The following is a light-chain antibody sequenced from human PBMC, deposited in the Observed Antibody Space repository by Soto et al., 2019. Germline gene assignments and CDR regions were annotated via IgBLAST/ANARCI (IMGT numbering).Light chain of an antibody. J-gene: IGKJ5*01. CDR1: QSVSSR. CDR3: QQRNSWPPTFT. V-gene: IGKV3-11*01. Sequence: EIVLTQSPGTLSLSPGERATLSCRASQSVSSRLAWYQQKPGQAPRLLISGASSRATGIPDRFSGSGSGTDFTLTISSLEPEDFAVYYCQQRNSWPPTFTFGQGTRLEIK. CDR2: GAS.